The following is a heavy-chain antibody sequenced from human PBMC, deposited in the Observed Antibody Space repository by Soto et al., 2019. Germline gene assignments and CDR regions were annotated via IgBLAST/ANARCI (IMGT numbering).Heavy chain of an antibody. J-gene: IGHJ4*02. Sequence: EVQLLESGGGLVQPGGSLRLSGAASGFTFSSYAMCWFRQAPGKGLECVSAISGGGETTYYADSVKGRFTISRDNSKNTLYLQLNSLRAEYTVVYYCAITSGSVSYSFDDWGQGTLVTVSS. V-gene: IGHV3-23*01. CDR1: GFTFSSYA. D-gene: IGHD3-10*01. CDR3: AITSGSVSYSFDD. CDR2: ISGGGETT.